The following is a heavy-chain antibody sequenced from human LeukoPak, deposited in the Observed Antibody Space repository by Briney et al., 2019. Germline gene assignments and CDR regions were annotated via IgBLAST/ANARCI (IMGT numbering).Heavy chain of an antibody. CDR1: GYTFSTYA. D-gene: IGHD2-21*01. Sequence: ASVKVSCTASGYTFSTYAMHWVRQAPGQRLEWMGWINAGNGNTQYSQNFQDRVTITGDTSASTVYMELSSLRSEDTAVYYCARGMWGSNNFDYWGQGTLVTVSS. CDR2: INAGNGNT. J-gene: IGHJ4*02. CDR3: ARGMWGSNNFDY. V-gene: IGHV1-3*01.